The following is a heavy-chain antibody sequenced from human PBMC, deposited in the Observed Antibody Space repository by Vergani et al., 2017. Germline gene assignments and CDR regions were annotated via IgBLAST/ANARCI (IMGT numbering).Heavy chain of an antibody. J-gene: IGHJ6*02. V-gene: IGHV1-69-2*01. CDR1: GYTFTDHY. CDR3: ATPQTVTTGGMEV. D-gene: IGHD4-17*01. CDR2: VDPEDGET. Sequence: EVQLGQSGAEVKKPGATMKISCKVSGYTFTDHYMHWVKQAPGKGLEWMWLVDPEDGETIYAEKFKGRVTIAADTSTDTAHLEFSSLRSEDTAVYYCATPQTVTTGGMEVWGQGTMVIVSS.